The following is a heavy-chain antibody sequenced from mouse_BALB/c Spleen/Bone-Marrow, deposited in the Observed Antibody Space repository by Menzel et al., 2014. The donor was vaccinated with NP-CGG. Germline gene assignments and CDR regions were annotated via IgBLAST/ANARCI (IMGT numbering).Heavy chain of an antibody. CDR3: ARDRWGYGNPRSFAY. V-gene: IGHV5-6-3*01. D-gene: IGHD2-1*01. J-gene: IGHJ3*01. Sequence: EVKVEESGGGLVQPGGSLKLSCAASGFTFSSYGISWVRQTPDKRLELVATINSNGGSTYYPDSVKGRFTISRDNAKNTLYLQMSSLKSEDTAMYYCARDRWGYGNPRSFAYWGQGTLVTVSA. CDR2: INSNGGST. CDR1: GFTFSSYG.